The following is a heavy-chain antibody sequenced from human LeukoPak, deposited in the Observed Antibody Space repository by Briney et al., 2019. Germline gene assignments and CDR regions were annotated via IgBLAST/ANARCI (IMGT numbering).Heavy chain of an antibody. CDR2: ISGSGGTI. J-gene: IGHJ5*02. CDR1: GFTFNEYS. CDR3: ARENIAARPGFDP. V-gene: IGHV3-48*01. D-gene: IGHD6-6*01. Sequence: GGSLRLSCAAPGFTFNEYSMNWVRQAPGKGLEWISYISGSGGTIYYADSVKGRFTISRDNAKNSVYLQMNSLRAEDTAVYYCARENIAARPGFDPWGLGTLVTVSS.